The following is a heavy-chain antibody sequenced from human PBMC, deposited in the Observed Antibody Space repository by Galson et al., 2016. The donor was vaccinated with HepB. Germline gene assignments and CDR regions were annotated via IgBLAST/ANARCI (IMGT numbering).Heavy chain of an antibody. V-gene: IGHV3-30-3*02. CDR2: LSTNGLSQ. CDR1: GFSVNTYA. CDR3: AKLGMLAYIWGSYRPGVYFDH. J-gene: IGHJ4*01. Sequence: SLRLSCAASGFSVNTYAVNWVRQAPGKGLEWVAVLSTNGLSQHYADSVKGRFTISKDNSKNTLYLQMNSLRAEDTAVYYCAKLGMLAYIWGSYRPGVYFDHWAHGTLVTVSS. D-gene: IGHD3-16*02.